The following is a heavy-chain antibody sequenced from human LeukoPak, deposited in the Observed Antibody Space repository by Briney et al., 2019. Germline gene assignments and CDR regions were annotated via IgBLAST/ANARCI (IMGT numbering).Heavy chain of an antibody. D-gene: IGHD6-13*01. CDR3: ARGGRLAAAGTSPFDY. CDR1: GGSISSYY. J-gene: IGHJ4*02. Sequence: KPSETLSLTCTVSGGSISSYYWSWIRQPPGKGLEWIGYIYYSGSTNYNPSLRSRVTISVDTSKNQFSLKLSSVTAADTAVCYCARGGRLAAAGTSPFDYWGQGTLVTVSS. CDR2: IYYSGST. V-gene: IGHV4-59*08.